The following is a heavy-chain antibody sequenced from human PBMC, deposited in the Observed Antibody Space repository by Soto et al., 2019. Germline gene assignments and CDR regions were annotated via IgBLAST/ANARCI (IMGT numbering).Heavy chain of an antibody. CDR1: RFTFSSYA. CDR2: ISYDGSNK. V-gene: IGHV3-30-3*01. CDR3: ARDNLYGDYVENYYSCYCGMDV. J-gene: IGHJ6*02. Sequence: GVSLRLSCAASRFTFSSYAMHWVRQAPGKGLAWVAVISYDGSNKYYSDSVKGRCTISRDDSKNTLYLQMNSLRAEDTAVYYWARDNLYGDYVENYYSCYCGMDVWRQVNTGIVSS. D-gene: IGHD4-17*01.